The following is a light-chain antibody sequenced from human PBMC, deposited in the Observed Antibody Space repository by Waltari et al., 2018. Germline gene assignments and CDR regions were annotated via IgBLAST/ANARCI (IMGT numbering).Light chain of an antibody. V-gene: IGKV1-9*01. J-gene: IGKJ2*01. CDR1: QDISIF. CDR2: AAS. Sequence: DIQLTQSPSFLSAVVGDRATITCRASQDISIFLAWYQQTPGKAPKLLIFAASDLQSGVPLRFSGTGSGTEFTLTISSLRPEDFATYYCQQLHSYPHTFGQGTTLAIK. CDR3: QQLHSYPHT.